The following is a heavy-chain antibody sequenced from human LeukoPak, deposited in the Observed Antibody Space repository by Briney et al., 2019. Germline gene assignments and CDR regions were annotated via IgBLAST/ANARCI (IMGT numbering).Heavy chain of an antibody. CDR1: GGSIISGGYY. CDR3: ARQDQLLLTFDY. V-gene: IGHV4-31*03. D-gene: IGHD2-2*01. J-gene: IGHJ4*02. Sequence: SEPLSPTCTVSGGSIISGGYYWSWIRQHPGKGLEWIGYIYYSGSTYYNPSLKSRVTISVDTSKNQFSLKLSSVTAADTAVYYCARQDQLLLTFDYWGQGTLVTVSS. CDR2: IYYSGST.